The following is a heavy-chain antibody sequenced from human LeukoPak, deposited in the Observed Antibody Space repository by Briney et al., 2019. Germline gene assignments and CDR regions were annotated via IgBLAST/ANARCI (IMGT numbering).Heavy chain of an antibody. D-gene: IGHD5-18*01. CDR1: GFTFSNFW. CDR2: IWYDGSNK. Sequence: GGSLRLSCLASGFTFSNFWMHWVRQAPGKGLEWVAVIWYDGSNKYYADSVKGRFTISRDNSKNTLYLQMNSLRAEDTAAYYCARSLYSYATFDYWGQGTLVTISS. J-gene: IGHJ4*02. V-gene: IGHV3-33*08. CDR3: ARSLYSYATFDY.